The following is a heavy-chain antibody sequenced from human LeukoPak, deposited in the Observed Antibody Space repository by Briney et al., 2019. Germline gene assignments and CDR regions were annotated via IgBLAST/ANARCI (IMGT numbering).Heavy chain of an antibody. Sequence: ASVKVSCKASGYTFTSYGISWVRQAPGQGLEWMGWISAYNANTNYAQKLQGRVTMTTDTSTSTAYMELRSLRSDDTAVYYCARKEYSSGWYATGGYYYYGMDVWGQGTTVTVSS. V-gene: IGHV1-18*01. D-gene: IGHD6-19*01. CDR3: ARKEYSSGWYATGGYYYYGMDV. J-gene: IGHJ6*02. CDR1: GYTFTSYG. CDR2: ISAYNANT.